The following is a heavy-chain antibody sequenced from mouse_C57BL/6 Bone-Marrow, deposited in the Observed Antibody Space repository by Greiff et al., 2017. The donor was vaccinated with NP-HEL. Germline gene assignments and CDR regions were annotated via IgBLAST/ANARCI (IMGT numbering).Heavy chain of an antibody. CDR3: ASNWLYYFDY. D-gene: IGHD4-1*01. V-gene: IGHV14-2*01. CDR2: IDPEDGAT. J-gene: IGHJ2*01. Sequence: VQLQQSGAELVKPGASVKLSCTASGFNIKDYYMHWVKQRTEQGLEWIGRIDPEDGATKYAPQFQGKATITADTFSNTAYLQLSRLTSEDTDVYYCASNWLYYFDYWGQGTTLTVSS. CDR1: GFNIKDYY.